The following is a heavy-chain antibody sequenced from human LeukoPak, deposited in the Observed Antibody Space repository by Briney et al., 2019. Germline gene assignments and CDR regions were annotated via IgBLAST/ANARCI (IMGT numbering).Heavy chain of an antibody. D-gene: IGHD3-22*01. J-gene: IGHJ4*02. CDR3: ARDPPYYYDNNSGGDY. Sequence: SETLSLTCTVSGGSINNIGYYWAWIRQPPGKALEWIGSIHYSGDTYYTPSLKSRVTISVDTSKNQFSLKLNSVTAADTAVYYCARDPPYYYDNNSGGDYWGQGTLVTVSS. CDR2: IHYSGDT. V-gene: IGHV4-39*07. CDR1: GGSINNIGYY.